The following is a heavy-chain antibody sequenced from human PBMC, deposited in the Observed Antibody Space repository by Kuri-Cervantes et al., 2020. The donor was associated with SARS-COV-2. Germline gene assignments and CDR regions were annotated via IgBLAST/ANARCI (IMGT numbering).Heavy chain of an antibody. CDR2: IYPGDSDT. V-gene: IGHV5-51*01. D-gene: IGHD3-3*01. Sequence: GESLKISCKGSGYRFTNYWIGWVRQMPGKGLEWMGIIYPGDSDTTYSPSFQGQVTISADKSISTAYLQWSSLKASDTAIYYCARLSITIFGALTAPFDSWGQGTLVTVSS. J-gene: IGHJ5*01. CDR1: GYRFTNYW. CDR3: ARLSITIFGALTAPFDS.